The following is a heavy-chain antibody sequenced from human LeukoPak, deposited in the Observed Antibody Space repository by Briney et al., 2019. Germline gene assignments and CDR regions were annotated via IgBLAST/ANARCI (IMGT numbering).Heavy chain of an antibody. D-gene: IGHD5-24*01. Sequence: SVKVSCKASGGTFSSYAISWVRQAPGQGLEWMGGIIPIFGTANYAQKFQGRVTIAADESTSTAYMELSSLRSEDTAVYYCARGRSGMATVDYWGQGTLVTVSS. CDR1: GGTFSSYA. CDR2: IIPIFGTA. CDR3: ARGRSGMATVDY. V-gene: IGHV1-69*13. J-gene: IGHJ4*02.